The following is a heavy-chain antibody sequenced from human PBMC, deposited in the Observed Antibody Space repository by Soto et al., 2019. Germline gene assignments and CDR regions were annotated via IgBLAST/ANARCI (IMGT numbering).Heavy chain of an antibody. D-gene: IGHD3-3*01. V-gene: IGHV1-2*04. CDR2: INPNSGGT. Sequence: ASVKVSCKASGYTFTGYYMHWVRQAPGQGLEWMGWINPNSGGTNYAQKFQGWVTMTRDTSISTAYMELSRLRSDDTAVYYCARERRVTTYYDFWSGYPTSGYYYYGMDVWGQGTTVTVS. J-gene: IGHJ6*02. CDR1: GYTFTGYY. CDR3: ARERRVTTYYDFWSGYPTSGYYYYGMDV.